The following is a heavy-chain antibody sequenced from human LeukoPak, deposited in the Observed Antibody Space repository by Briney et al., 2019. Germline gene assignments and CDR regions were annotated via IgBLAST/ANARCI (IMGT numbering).Heavy chain of an antibody. CDR2: IRYDGSNK. J-gene: IGHJ4*02. V-gene: IGHV3-30*02. D-gene: IGHD3-16*01. Sequence: GGSLRLSCAASGFTFSSYCMPWVRQAPGKGLEWVAFIRYDGSNKYYADSVKGRFTISRDNSKNTLYLQMNSLRAEDTALYYCAKVSNSDYVWGSSPYYFDYWGQGTLVTVSS. CDR3: AKVSNSDYVWGSSPYYFDY. CDR1: GFTFSSYC.